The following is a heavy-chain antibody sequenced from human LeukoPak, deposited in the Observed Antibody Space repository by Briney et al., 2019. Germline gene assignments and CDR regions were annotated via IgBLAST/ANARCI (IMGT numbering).Heavy chain of an antibody. Sequence: GGSLRLSCAASGFTFSSYAMSWVRQAPGKGLEWVSAICGSGGSTYYADSVKGRFTISRDNSKNTLYLQMNSLRAEDTAVYYCAKDRCSTSCYFDYWGQGTLVTVSS. D-gene: IGHD2-2*01. CDR1: GFTFSSYA. J-gene: IGHJ4*02. V-gene: IGHV3-23*01. CDR2: ICGSGGST. CDR3: AKDRCSTSCYFDY.